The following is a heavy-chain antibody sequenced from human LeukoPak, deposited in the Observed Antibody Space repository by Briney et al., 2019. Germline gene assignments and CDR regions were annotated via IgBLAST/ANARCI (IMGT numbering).Heavy chain of an antibody. CDR3: ASWLPSHY. CDR1: GYNFIRYW. Sequence: GESLKISCKGSGYNFIRYWIGWVRQMPGKGLEWMGIIYPGDSDTRYSPSLQGQVTISADNSISTAYLQWSSLKASDTAMYYCASWLPSHYWGQGTLVTVSS. D-gene: IGHD5-12*01. J-gene: IGHJ4*02. CDR2: IYPGDSDT. V-gene: IGHV5-51*01.